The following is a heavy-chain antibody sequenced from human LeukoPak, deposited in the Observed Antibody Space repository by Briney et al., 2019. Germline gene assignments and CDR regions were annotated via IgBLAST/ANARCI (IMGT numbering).Heavy chain of an antibody. CDR3: ARDGYCSGGSCYSGYY. J-gene: IGHJ4*02. Sequence: PGGSLRLSCAASGFTFSSYWISWVRQAPGKGLEWVANIKQDGSEKYYVDSVKGRFTISRDNAKNSLYLQMNSLRAEDTAVYYCARDGYCSGGSCYSGYYWGQGTLVTVSS. CDR1: GFTFSSYW. V-gene: IGHV3-7*01. CDR2: IKQDGSEK. D-gene: IGHD2-15*01.